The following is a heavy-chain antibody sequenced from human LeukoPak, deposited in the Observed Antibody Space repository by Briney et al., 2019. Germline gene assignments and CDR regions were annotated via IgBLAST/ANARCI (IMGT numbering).Heavy chain of an antibody. J-gene: IGHJ3*01. D-gene: IGHD2-2*03. Sequence: GGSLNLSCEASGYSFRRYSMSWVRQAPGQGLEWVSSITGRGGNTNSAESLKGRFTISRDTSEYTLYLERDSLRAGETAVVYSAKAIHYLDRWDAFDVWGRGTMVIVSS. CDR1: GYSFRRYS. CDR2: ITGRGGNT. CDR3: AKAIHYLDRWDAFDV. V-gene: IGHV3-23*01.